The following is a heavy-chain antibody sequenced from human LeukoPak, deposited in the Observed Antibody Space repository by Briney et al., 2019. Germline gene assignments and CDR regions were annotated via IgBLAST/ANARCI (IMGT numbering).Heavy chain of an antibody. J-gene: IGHJ3*02. CDR3: ARDDGSSWSGYAFDI. V-gene: IGHV1-2*02. D-gene: IGHD6-13*01. CDR2: INPNSGGT. Sequence: ASVKVSCKASGYTFTGYYMHWVRQAPGQGLEWMGWINPNSGGTNYAQKFQGRVTMTRDTSISTAYMELSRLRSDDTAVYYCARDDGSSWSGYAFDIWGQGTMVTVSS. CDR1: GYTFTGYY.